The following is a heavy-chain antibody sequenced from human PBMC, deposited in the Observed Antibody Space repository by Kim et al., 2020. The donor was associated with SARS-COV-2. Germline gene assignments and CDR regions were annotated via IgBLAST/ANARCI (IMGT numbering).Heavy chain of an antibody. CDR1: GFTFSNYA. CDR2: ISGGSGVYT. J-gene: IGHJ4*02. V-gene: IGHV3-23*01. D-gene: IGHD2-2*01. Sequence: GGSLRLSCAASGFTFSNYAMSWVRQAPGKGLEWVSGISGGSGVYTYYADSVKGRFTISRDNSKNTMYLSINTLRLEDTAIYYCAKDVGYCSSTTCLRILELGPYDYWGQGILVTVSS. CDR3: AKDVGYCSSTTCLRILELGPYDY.